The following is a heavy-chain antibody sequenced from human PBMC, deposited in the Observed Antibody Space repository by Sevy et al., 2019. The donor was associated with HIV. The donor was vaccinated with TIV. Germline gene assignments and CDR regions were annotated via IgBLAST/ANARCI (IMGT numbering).Heavy chain of an antibody. J-gene: IGHJ3*02. CDR1: GGSINSDH. CDR3: ARRNDFAI. V-gene: IGHV4-59*08. Sequence: KQSQTISLTCTVSGGSINSDHWNWIRQPPGKGLEWIGYVYYIGGTNYNPSLKNRVTISVDRTKNQFSLKLTSVTAADTAGYYGARRNDFAIWGQGTMVTVSS. CDR2: VYYIGGT.